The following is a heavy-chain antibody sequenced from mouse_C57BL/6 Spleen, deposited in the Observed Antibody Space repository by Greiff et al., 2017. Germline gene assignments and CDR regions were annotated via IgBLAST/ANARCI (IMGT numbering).Heavy chain of an antibody. J-gene: IGHJ2*01. CDR3: VRDEDYYGSSHLDY. D-gene: IGHD1-1*01. V-gene: IGHV10-3*01. CDR2: IRSKSSNYAT. CDR1: GFTFNTYA. Sequence: EVQLQESGGGLVQPKGSLKLSCAASGFTFNTYAMHWVRQAPGKGLEWVARIRSKSSNYATYYADSVKDRFTISRDDSQSMLYLQMNNLKTEDTAMYYCVRDEDYYGSSHLDYWGQGTTLTVSS.